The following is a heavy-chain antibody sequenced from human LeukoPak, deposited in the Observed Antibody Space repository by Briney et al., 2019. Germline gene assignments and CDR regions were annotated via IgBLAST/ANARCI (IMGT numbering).Heavy chain of an antibody. J-gene: IGHJ4*02. CDR3: ARDHYDFWSGYYYYFDY. V-gene: IGHV1-18*01. Sequence: ASVKVSCKASGYTFTSYGISWVRQAPGQGLEWMGWISACNGNTNYAQKLQGRVTMTTDTSTSTAYMELRSLRSDDTAVYYCARDHYDFWSGYYYYFDYWGQGTLVTVSS. CDR2: ISACNGNT. CDR1: GYTFTSYG. D-gene: IGHD3-3*01.